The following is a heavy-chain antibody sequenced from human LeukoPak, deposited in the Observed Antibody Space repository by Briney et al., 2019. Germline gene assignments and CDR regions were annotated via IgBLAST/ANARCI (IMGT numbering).Heavy chain of an antibody. D-gene: IGHD1-26*01. Sequence: GESLKISCKGSGYSFTSFWIGWVRQMPGKGLEWMGIIYPGDSDTRYSPSFQGQVTISVDKSISTAYLQWSNLKASDTAMYYCARPVGPTIDYADYWGQGTLVTVSS. CDR2: IYPGDSDT. CDR3: ARPVGPTIDYADY. V-gene: IGHV5-51*01. J-gene: IGHJ4*02. CDR1: GYSFTSFW.